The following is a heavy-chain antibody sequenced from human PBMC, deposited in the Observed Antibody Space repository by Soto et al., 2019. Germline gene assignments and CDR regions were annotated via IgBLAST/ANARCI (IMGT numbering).Heavy chain of an antibody. Sequence: PSETLSLTCAVSGVSVTNGDYYWSWMRQSPGKALEWIGNIYYSGTTSYNPSLNSRLSISIDTSGNQFSLQVTSVTAADTAIYYCARQRRGGYWFDPWGQGTLVTVSS. CDR2: IYYSGTT. V-gene: IGHV4-30-4*01. CDR3: ARQRRGGYWFDP. J-gene: IGHJ5*02. CDR1: GVSVTNGDYY.